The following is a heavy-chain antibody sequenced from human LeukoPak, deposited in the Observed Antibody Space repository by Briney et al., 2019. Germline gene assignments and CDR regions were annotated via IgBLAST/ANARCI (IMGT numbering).Heavy chain of an antibody. CDR2: IKQDGSEK. V-gene: IGHV3-7*01. CDR3: ARVTGELNFDY. CDR1: GFTFGSYW. Sequence: AGGSLRLSCAASGFTFGSYWMSWVRQAPGKGLEWVANIKQDGSEKYYVDSVKGRFTISRDNAKNSLYLQMNSLRAEDTAVYYCARVTGELNFDYWGQGTLVTVSS. J-gene: IGHJ4*02. D-gene: IGHD1-26*01.